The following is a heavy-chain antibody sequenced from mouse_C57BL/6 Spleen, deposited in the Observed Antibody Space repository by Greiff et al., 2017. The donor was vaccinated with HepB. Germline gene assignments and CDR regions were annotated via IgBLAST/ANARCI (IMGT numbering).Heavy chain of an antibody. CDR1: GYTFTSYW. V-gene: IGHV1-64*01. CDR2: IHPNSGRT. CDR3: ARYDYDRFAY. D-gene: IGHD2-4*01. Sequence: QVQLQQPGAELVKPGASVKLSCKASGYTFTSYWMHWVKQRPGQGLEWIGMIHPNSGRTNYNEKFKSKATLTVDKSSSTAYMQLSSLTSEDSAVDYGARYDYDRFAYWGQGTLVTVSA. J-gene: IGHJ3*01.